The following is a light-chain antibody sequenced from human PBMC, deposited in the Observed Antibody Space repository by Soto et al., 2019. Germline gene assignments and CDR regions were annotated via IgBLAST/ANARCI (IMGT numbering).Light chain of an antibody. CDR1: SSDVGSYNL. V-gene: IGLV2-23*03. J-gene: IGLJ2*01. CDR2: EGS. Sequence: QSALTQPASVSGSPGQSITLSCTGTSSDVGSYNLVSWYQQHPGKAPKLMIYEGSKRPSGVSNRFSGSKSGNTASLTISGLQAEDEADYYCCSYAGSSTFSAVVFGGGTKLTVL. CDR3: CSYAGSSTFSAVV.